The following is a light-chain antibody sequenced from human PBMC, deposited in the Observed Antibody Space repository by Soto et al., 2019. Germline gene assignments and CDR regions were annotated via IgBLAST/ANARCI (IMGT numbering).Light chain of an antibody. CDR3: QHYDGSPRT. V-gene: IGKV3-20*01. CDR1: QSVRSNY. CDR2: GVF. Sequence: ETVLTQSPGTVSLSPGERATLSCTTSQSVRSNYLAWYQQKPGQAPRLLIYGVFSRATGIPDRFSGSGAGTDFTLTISGLEPEDSAVYYCQHYDGSPRTVGQGTKLEI. J-gene: IGKJ2*01.